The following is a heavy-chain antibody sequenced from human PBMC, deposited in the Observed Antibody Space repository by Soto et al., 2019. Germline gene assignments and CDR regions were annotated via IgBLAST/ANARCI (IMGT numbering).Heavy chain of an antibody. Sequence: PGGSLRLSCAASGFTSDDYAMHWVRQTPEKGLEWVSGISWNSGSKGYADSVKGRFTISRDNAKKSLYLQMNSLRAEDTALYHCAKDSLGDYDRGDYGMDVWGQGTTVTVSS. CDR1: GFTSDDYA. D-gene: IGHD3-16*01. J-gene: IGHJ6*02. CDR2: ISWNSGSK. V-gene: IGHV3-9*02. CDR3: AKDSLGDYDRGDYGMDV.